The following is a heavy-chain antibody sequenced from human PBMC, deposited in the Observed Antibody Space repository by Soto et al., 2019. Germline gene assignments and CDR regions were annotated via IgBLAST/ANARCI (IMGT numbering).Heavy chain of an antibody. J-gene: IGHJ5*02. CDR2: VNHSGEA. CDR3: TRAVGLPRSWFDP. CDR1: GVSFRNYY. D-gene: IGHD6-19*01. V-gene: IGHV4-34*02. Sequence: QVELQQWGAGLLKPSETLSLTSGVYGVSFRNYYWIWVRQPPGKGLEWIGEVNHSGEATYNPSLQRRRTLSLPTSTTHFSLKMTSVTAADTAMYFCTRAVGLPRSWFDPWGQGTQVTVSS.